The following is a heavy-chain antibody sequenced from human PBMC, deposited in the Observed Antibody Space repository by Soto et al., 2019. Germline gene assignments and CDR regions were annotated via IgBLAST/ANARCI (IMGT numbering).Heavy chain of an antibody. CDR2: MDPNSGST. CDR1: GYTLTSYD. J-gene: IGHJ6*02. V-gene: IGHV1-8*01. D-gene: IGHD3-3*01. CDR3: ARERKFDFWRKGLDV. Sequence: ASLEVPCKASGYTLTSYDINWVRQAPGQGLEWLGWMDPNSGSTGYAQNFQGRVTMTRNISINTAHMELSSLRSEDTAVYYCARERKFDFWRKGLDVWGQGTTVNVSS.